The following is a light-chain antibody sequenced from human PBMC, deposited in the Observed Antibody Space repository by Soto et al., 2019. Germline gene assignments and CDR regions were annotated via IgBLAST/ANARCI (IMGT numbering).Light chain of an antibody. J-gene: IGKJ2*01. V-gene: IGKV3-11*01. CDR1: ESVSDY. CDR2: DAS. Sequence: VLTQSPGTLSVSPGERASLSCRASESVSDYLAWYQQKPGQAPRLLIYDASNRATGIPARFSGSGFGTDFTLTISSLEPEDFAVYYCEQRSIWPLYTFGQGTKVDIK. CDR3: EQRSIWPLYT.